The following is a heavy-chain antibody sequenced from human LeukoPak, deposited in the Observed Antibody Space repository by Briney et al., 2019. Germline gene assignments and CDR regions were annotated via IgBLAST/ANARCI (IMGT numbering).Heavy chain of an antibody. CDR2: INHSGST. Sequence: PSETLSLTCAVYGGSFSGYYWSWIRQPPGKGLEWIGEINHSGSTNYNPSLKSRVTISVDTSKNQFSLKLSSVTAADTAVYYCARILEGFFDYRGQGTLVTVSS. CDR1: GGSFSGYY. J-gene: IGHJ4*02. CDR3: ARILEGFFDY. V-gene: IGHV4-34*01.